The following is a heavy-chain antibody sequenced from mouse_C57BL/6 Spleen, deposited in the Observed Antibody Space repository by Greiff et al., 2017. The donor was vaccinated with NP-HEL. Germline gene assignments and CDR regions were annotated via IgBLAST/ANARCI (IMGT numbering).Heavy chain of an antibody. CDR2: IDPENGDT. J-gene: IGHJ4*01. Sequence: VQLQQSGAELVRPGASVKLSCTASGFNIKDDYMHWVKQRPEQGLEWIGWIDPENGDTEYASKFQGKATITADTSSNTAYLQLSSLTSEDTAVYYCTYLLWLRRAMDYWGQGTSVTVSS. V-gene: IGHV14-4*01. D-gene: IGHD2-2*01. CDR1: GFNIKDDY. CDR3: TYLLWLRRAMDY.